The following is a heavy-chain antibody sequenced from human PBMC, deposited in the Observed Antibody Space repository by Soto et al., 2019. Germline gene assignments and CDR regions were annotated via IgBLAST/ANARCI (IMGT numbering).Heavy chain of an antibody. Sequence: PSETLSLTCTVSGGSISSGGYYWSWTRQHPGKGLEWIGYIYYSGSTYCSPSLKSRVTISVDTSKNQFSLKLNSVTAADTAVYFCPETGGPTSGGYCCERWGKRTRGAVAS. CDR3: PETGGPTSGGYCCER. D-gene: IGHD1-26*01. CDR1: GGSISSGGYY. CDR2: IYYSGST. V-gene: IGHV4-31*03. J-gene: IGHJ6*04.